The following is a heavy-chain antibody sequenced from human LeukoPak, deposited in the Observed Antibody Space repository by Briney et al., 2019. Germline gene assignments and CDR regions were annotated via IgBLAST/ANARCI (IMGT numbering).Heavy chain of an antibody. V-gene: IGHV3-74*01. CDR1: GFTFSSYW. Sequence: GALRLSCAASGFTFSSYWMHWVRQAPGKGLVWVSRINTDGSSTSYADSVKGRFTISRDNAKNTLYLQMNSLRAEDTAVYYCARDRDSWNCSSTSCYDWGQGTLVTVSS. J-gene: IGHJ4*02. D-gene: IGHD2-2*01. CDR2: INTDGSST. CDR3: ARDRDSWNCSSTSCYD.